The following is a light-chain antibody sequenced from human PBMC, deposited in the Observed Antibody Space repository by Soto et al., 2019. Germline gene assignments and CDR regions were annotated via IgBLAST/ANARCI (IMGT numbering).Light chain of an antibody. CDR3: QCYDSSLRGVL. Sequence: QSVLTQPPSVSGAPGQRVTISCTGSSSNIGANYDVHWHQQLPGTAPKLLIYGNHNRPSGVPDRFSGSKSGASASLAITGLQAEDEADYYCQCYDSSLRGVLFGGGTKLTVL. J-gene: IGLJ2*01. CDR1: SSNIGANYD. CDR2: GNH. V-gene: IGLV1-40*01.